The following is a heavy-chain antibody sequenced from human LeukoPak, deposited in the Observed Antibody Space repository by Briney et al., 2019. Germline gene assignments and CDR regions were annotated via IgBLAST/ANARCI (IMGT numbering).Heavy chain of an antibody. CDR3: ARDGDTYYYDSSDLFDY. CDR2: ISSDSSTI. J-gene: IGHJ4*02. V-gene: IGHV3-48*02. Sequence: GGSLRLSCAASGFTFSSYNMNWVRQAPGKGLEWVSYISSDSSTIYYVDSVKGRFTISRDNAKNSLHLQMNSLRDEDTAMYYCARDGDTYYYDSSDLFDYWGQGTLVTVSS. CDR1: GFTFSSYN. D-gene: IGHD3-22*01.